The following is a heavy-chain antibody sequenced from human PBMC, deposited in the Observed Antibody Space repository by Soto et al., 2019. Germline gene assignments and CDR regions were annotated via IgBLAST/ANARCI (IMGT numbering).Heavy chain of an antibody. CDR2: IYPGGSDT. Sequence: GESLKISCKGAGYNFKRYWIGWGRPMPGKGLEWVGVIYPGGSDTRYSPSPQGQVTISADKYSSAAYLQWSSLQASDTATYYCARSLVNGTYESFDIWGQGTMVTGSS. V-gene: IGHV5-51*01. CDR1: GYNFKRYW. CDR3: ARSLVNGTYESFDI. J-gene: IGHJ3*02. D-gene: IGHD6-13*01.